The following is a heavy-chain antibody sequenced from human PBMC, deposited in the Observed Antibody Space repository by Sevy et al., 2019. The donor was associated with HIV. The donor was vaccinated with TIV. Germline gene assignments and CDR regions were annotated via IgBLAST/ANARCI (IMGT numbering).Heavy chain of an antibody. CDR1: GFTFSNYA. J-gene: IGHJ4*02. CDR3: ASGWLYWPTDY. D-gene: IGHD6-19*01. V-gene: IGHV3-23*01. CDR2: ISSTGNT. Sequence: GRSLRLSCAASGFTFSNYALTWVRQAPGKGLEWVSTISSTGNTHYTDSVEGRFSISRDNSKSTVFLQMNSLRSEDTAIYYCASGWLYWPTDYWGQGTLVTVSS.